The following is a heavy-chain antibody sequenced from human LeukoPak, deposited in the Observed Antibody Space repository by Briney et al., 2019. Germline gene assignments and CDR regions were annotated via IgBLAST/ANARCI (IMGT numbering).Heavy chain of an antibody. V-gene: IGHV5-51*01. CDR1: GYSFTTYW. CDR3: AITRGYSYDYVY. Sequence: GESLKISCKGSGYSFTTYWIGWVRQMPGKGLEWMGIIHPGDSDTRYSPSFQGQVTISVDKSITTAYLQWSSLKASDTAMYFCAITRGYSYDYVYWGQGTLVTVSS. CDR2: IHPGDSDT. J-gene: IGHJ4*02. D-gene: IGHD5-18*01.